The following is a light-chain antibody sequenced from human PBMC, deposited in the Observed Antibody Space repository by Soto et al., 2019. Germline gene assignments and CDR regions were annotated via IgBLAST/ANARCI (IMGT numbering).Light chain of an antibody. J-gene: IGKJ4*01. CDR1: QSVSSY. CDR2: DAS. V-gene: IGKV3-11*01. Sequence: EIVLTQSPATLSLSPGERATLSCRTSQSVSSYLAWYQQKPGQAPRLLIYDASNRATGIPARFSGSGSGTDFTLTISSIEHEDFAVYYCQQRRNWPPLTFGGGTKVEIK. CDR3: QQRRNWPPLT.